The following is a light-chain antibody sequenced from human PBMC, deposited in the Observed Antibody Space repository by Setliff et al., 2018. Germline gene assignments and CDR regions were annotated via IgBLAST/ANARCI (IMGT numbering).Light chain of an antibody. V-gene: IGLV1-47*01. CDR1: SSNIGSNY. J-gene: IGLJ1*01. Sequence: QSVLTQPPSASGTPGQRVTISCSGSSSNIGSNYVYWYQQLPGTAPKPLIYRNNQRPSGVPDRFSGSKSGTSASLAISGLRSEDEADYYCAAWDDSLSGLVFGTGTKVTVL. CDR2: RNN. CDR3: AAWDDSLSGLV.